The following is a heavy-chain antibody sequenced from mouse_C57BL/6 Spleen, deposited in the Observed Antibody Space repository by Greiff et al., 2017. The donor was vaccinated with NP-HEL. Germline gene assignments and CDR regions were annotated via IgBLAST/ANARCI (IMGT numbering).Heavy chain of an antibody. V-gene: IGHV1-26*01. CDR1: GYTFTDYY. CDR3: ARDYSNYGYFDV. CDR2: INPNNGGT. Sequence: VQLQQSGPELVKPGASVKISCKASGYTFTDYYMNWVKQSPGKSLEWIGDINPNNGGTSYNQKFKGKATLTVDKSSSTAYMELRSLTSEDSAVYYCARDYSNYGYFDVWGTGTTVTVSS. D-gene: IGHD2-5*01. J-gene: IGHJ1*03.